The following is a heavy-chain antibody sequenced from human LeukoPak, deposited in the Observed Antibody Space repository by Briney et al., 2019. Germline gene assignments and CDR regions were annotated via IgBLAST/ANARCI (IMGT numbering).Heavy chain of an antibody. CDR1: GYSFTGFY. CDR2: IYSNSGGT. Sequence: ASVKVSCKASGYSFTGFYVHWVRQAPGQGLEWMGWIYSNSGGTNYAQKFQGRVTMTRDTSISTVYMELSRLRSDDTAVYYCARDARELWVYNWLDPWGQGTLVTVSS. CDR3: ARDARELWVYNWLDP. J-gene: IGHJ5*02. D-gene: IGHD3-16*01. V-gene: IGHV1-2*02.